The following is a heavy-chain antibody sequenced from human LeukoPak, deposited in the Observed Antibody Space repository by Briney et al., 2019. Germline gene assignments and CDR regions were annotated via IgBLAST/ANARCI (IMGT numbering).Heavy chain of an antibody. Sequence: SVKVSCKASGGTFSSYAISWVRQAPGQGLEWMGRIIPILGIANYAQKFQGRVTITADKSTSTAYMELSSLRSEDTAVYYCARRDSRSYYYDYWGRGTLVTVSS. J-gene: IGHJ4*02. V-gene: IGHV1-69*04. CDR1: GGTFSSYA. CDR3: ARRDSRSYYYDY. D-gene: IGHD6-6*01. CDR2: IIPILGIA.